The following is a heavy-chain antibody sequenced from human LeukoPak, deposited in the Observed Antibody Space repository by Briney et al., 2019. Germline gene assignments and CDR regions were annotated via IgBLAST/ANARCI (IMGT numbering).Heavy chain of an antibody. Sequence: GESLKISCKGSGYSFTSYWIGWVRQMPGKGPEWMGVIYPGDSDTRYSPSFQGQVTISADKSISTAYLQWSSLKASDSAMYYCARRCSGNCYSFDYWGQGSLVTVSS. CDR1: GYSFTSYW. V-gene: IGHV5-51*01. D-gene: IGHD2-21*02. CDR3: ARRCSGNCYSFDY. CDR2: IYPGDSDT. J-gene: IGHJ4*02.